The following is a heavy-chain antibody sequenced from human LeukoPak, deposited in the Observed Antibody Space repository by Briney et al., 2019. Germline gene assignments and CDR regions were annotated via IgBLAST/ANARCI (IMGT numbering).Heavy chain of an antibody. CDR1: GGSISSSSYN. V-gene: IGHV4-39*01. CDR3: ARHSRGVTSAYYFWIDP. CDR2: IYYTGRT. Sequence: SETLSLTCTISGGSISSSSYNWGWIRQPPGKGLEWIGNIYYTGRTYYNPSLKSRVTISVDTSKNQFSLKLSSVTAADTAVYFCARHSRGVTSAYYFWIDPWGQGTLVTVSS. D-gene: IGHD2/OR15-2a*01. J-gene: IGHJ5*02.